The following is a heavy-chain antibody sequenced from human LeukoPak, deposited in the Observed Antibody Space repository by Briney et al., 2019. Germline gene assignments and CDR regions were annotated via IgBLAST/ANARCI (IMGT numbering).Heavy chain of an antibody. CDR2: IYYSGST. J-gene: IGHJ3*02. CDR1: GGSISSYY. D-gene: IGHD3-10*01. V-gene: IGHV4-59*01. CDR3: ARVLVRGVIRYAFDI. Sequence: PSETLSLTCTVSGGSISSYYWSWIRQPPGKGLEWIGYIYYSGSTNYNPSLKSRVTISVDTSKNQFSLELSSVTAADTAVYYCARVLVRGVIRYAFDIWGQGTMVTVSS.